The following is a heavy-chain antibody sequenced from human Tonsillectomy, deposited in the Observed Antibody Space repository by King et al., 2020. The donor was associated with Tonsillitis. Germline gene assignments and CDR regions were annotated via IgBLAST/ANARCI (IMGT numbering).Heavy chain of an antibody. CDR1: GFTFSNFG. V-gene: IGHV3-30*02. CDR3: ARAGSGWVLDY. Sequence: VQLVESGGGVVQPGGSLRLSCAASGFTFSNFGIHWVRQAPGKGLEWVAFIRSDGNNKYYTDSVKGRFTVSRDNSKNMLYLQMNSLRAEDTAVYYCARAGSGWVLDYWGQGTLVTVSS. CDR2: IRSDGNNK. J-gene: IGHJ4*02. D-gene: IGHD6-25*01.